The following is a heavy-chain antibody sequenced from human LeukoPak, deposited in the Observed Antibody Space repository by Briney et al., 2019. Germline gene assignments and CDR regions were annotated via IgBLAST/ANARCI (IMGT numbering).Heavy chain of an antibody. J-gene: IGHJ4*02. CDR3: ARVDVSYYDILTGYYQYGFDY. CDR2: IYYSGST. D-gene: IGHD3-9*01. V-gene: IGHV4-39*07. Sequence: KPSETLSLTCTVSGXSITTSSYYWGWIRQPPGKGLEWIGIIYYSGSTYYNPSLKGRVTISVDKSKNQFSLKLSSVTAADTAVYYCARVDVSYYDILTGYYQYGFDYWGQGTLVTVSS. CDR1: GXSITTSSYY.